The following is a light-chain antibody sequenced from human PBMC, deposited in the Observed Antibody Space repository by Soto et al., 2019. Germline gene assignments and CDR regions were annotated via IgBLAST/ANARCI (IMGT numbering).Light chain of an antibody. CDR2: GAS. Sequence: EIVMTPSPATLSVSPVERATLSCRASQSVSSNLAWYQQKPGQAPRLLIYGASNRATGIPDRFSGSGSGTDFTLTISRLEPEDFAVYYCQQYGSSPFTFGQGTRLEIK. J-gene: IGKJ5*01. CDR1: QSVSSN. V-gene: IGKV3-20*01. CDR3: QQYGSSPFT.